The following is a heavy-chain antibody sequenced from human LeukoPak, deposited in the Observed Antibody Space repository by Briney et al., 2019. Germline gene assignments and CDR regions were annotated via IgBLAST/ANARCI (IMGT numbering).Heavy chain of an antibody. CDR3: ARDYGGNSGAFDI. V-gene: IGHV3-48*01. D-gene: IGHD4-23*01. J-gene: IGHJ3*02. CDR1: GFTFSSYS. Sequence: PGGSLRLSCAASGFTFSSYSMNWVRQAPGKGLEWVSYISSSSSTIYYADSVKGRFTISRDNAKNSLYLQMNSLRAEDTAVYYCARDYGGNSGAFDIWGQGTMVTVSS. CDR2: ISSSSSTI.